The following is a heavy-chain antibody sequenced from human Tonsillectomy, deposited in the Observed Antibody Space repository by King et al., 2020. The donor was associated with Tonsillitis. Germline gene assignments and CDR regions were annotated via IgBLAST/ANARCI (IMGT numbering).Heavy chain of an antibody. D-gene: IGHD6-19*01. CDR3: ARLAPGGAVAAWLSWFDP. Sequence: VQLVESGAEVKKPGESLRISCKASGYSFTSHWNSWVRQMTGRGLEWMGNMDSSDSHYIYSPSFQGHVTFSADTSINTASLQGSSLKTADTAMYFCARLAPGGAVAAWLSWFDPWGQGTLVTVSS. J-gene: IGHJ5*02. CDR1: GYSFTSHW. CDR2: MDSSDSHY. V-gene: IGHV5-10-1*03.